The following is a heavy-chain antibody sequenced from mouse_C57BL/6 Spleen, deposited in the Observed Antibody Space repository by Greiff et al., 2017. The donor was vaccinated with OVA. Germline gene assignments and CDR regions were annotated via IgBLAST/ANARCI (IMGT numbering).Heavy chain of an antibody. J-gene: IGHJ3*01. CDR1: GYTFTDYN. Sequence: EVQLQESGPELVKPGASVKIPCKASGYTFTDYNMDWVKQSHGKSLEWIGDIYPNNGGTIYNQKFKGKATLTVDKSSSTAYMELRSLTSEDTAVYYCARCHDGYGFAYWGQGTLVTVSA. V-gene: IGHV1-18*01. CDR2: IYPNNGGT. D-gene: IGHD2-3*01. CDR3: ARCHDGYGFAY.